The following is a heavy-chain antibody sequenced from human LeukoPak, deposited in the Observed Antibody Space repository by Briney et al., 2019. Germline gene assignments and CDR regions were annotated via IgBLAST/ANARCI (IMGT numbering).Heavy chain of an antibody. CDR2: IKSKIDGGTT. J-gene: IGHJ6*02. CDR1: GFTFSNAW. D-gene: IGHD4-17*01. Sequence: GGSLRLSCAASGFTFSNAWMSWVRQAPGKGLEWVGRIKSKIDGGTTDYAAPVKGRFTISRDDSKNTLYLQMNSLKTEDTAVYYCTTPQRGDYGDYVSYYYGMDVWGQGTTVTVSS. V-gene: IGHV3-15*01. CDR3: TTPQRGDYGDYVSYYYGMDV.